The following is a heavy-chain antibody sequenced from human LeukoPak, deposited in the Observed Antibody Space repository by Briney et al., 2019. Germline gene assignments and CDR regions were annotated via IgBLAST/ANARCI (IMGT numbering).Heavy chain of an antibody. D-gene: IGHD3-10*01. CDR1: GFTFSSDA. CDR2: ILYDGSEK. J-gene: IGHJ4*02. V-gene: IGHV3-30*04. CDR3: ARDWRGSGSYYFDH. Sequence: PGGALRLSCAASGFTFSSDAMHWGRQGPDKGGEWGAVILYDGSEKYYADSVKGRVTISRDNSNNTLYLQMHSLRAEDTAVYYCARDWRGSGSYYFDHWGQGTLVTVSS.